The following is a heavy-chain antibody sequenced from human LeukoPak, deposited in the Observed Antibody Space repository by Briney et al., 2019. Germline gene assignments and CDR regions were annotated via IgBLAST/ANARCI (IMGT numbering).Heavy chain of an antibody. V-gene: IGHV3-7*04. Sequence: GGSLRISCAASGFTSSSYWMSWVRQAPGKGLEWVANIKQHGSEHYYVDSVKGRFTISRDNAKNSLYLQVNSLRAEDTAVYYCARDAYTNTRRYDHWGQGTVVTVSS. J-gene: IGHJ4*02. CDR3: ARDAYTNTRRYDH. CDR1: GFTSSSYW. D-gene: IGHD2-8*01. CDR2: IKQHGSEH.